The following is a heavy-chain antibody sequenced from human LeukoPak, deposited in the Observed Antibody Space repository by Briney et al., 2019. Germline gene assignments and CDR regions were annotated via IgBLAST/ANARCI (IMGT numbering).Heavy chain of an antibody. V-gene: IGHV3-74*01. D-gene: IGHD5-18*01. Sequence: PGGSLRLSCAASGFSFSSYWMHWVRQAPGKGLVWVSRIKTDGSSATYADSVKGRFTISRDNAKNTLYLQMNSLRAEDTAVYYCAKANTVGYTYGFNWGQGTLVTVSS. CDR1: GFSFSSYW. CDR2: IKTDGSSA. CDR3: AKANTVGYTYGFN. J-gene: IGHJ4*02.